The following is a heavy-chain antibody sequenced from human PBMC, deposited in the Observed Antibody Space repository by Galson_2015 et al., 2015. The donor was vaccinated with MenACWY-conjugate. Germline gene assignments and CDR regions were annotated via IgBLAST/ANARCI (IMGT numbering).Heavy chain of an antibody. V-gene: IGHV3-30*02. CDR1: GFSFSDYD. J-gene: IGHJ4*02. CDR3: AKDGATIFGVVISPDYLDH. D-gene: IGHD3-3*01. Sequence: SLRLSCAASGFSFSDYDMHWVRQAPGKGLEWVTYIQNDGNEKHYADSVKGRFTVSRDNAKNTLYLQMDSLRGDDTAVYYCAKDGATIFGVVISPDYLDHWGQGVLVSVSS. CDR2: IQNDGNEK.